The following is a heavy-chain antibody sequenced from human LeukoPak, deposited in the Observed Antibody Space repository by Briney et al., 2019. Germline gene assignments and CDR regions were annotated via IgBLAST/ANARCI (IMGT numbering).Heavy chain of an antibody. Sequence: GGSLRLSCAASRFTFSNYAMSWVRQAPGKGLEWVSGISGSGGSTYYADSVKGRFTISRDNSKNTMYLQTNSLRAEDTAVYYGAKVFYGGSVYWYFGLWGRGTLVTVSS. J-gene: IGHJ2*01. CDR1: RFTFSNYA. D-gene: IGHD4-23*01. CDR3: AKVFYGGSVYWYFGL. V-gene: IGHV3-23*01. CDR2: ISGSGGST.